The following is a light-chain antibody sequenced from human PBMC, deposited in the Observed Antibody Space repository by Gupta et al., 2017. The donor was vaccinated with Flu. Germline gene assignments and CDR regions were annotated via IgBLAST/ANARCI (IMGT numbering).Light chain of an antibody. Sequence: EIVLTQSPPSLSLSPGERATLSCRASKSVGTYLAWYQQKPGQTPRLLIYDASNRATGIPARFSGSGSGTDFTLTISSLEPEDFAVYYCQKRSNWPPYTFGQGTRLEI. J-gene: IGKJ2*01. CDR1: KSVGTY. CDR2: DAS. V-gene: IGKV3-11*01. CDR3: QKRSNWPPYT.